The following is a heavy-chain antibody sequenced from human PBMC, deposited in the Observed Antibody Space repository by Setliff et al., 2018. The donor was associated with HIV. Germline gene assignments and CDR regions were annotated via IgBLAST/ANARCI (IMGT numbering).Heavy chain of an antibody. CDR3: ARGDGYRSNDAYYDTGMDV. V-gene: IGHV4-59*01. CDR1: GASISSYY. CDR2: IYNSGYS. J-gene: IGHJ6*02. D-gene: IGHD5-12*01. Sequence: LSLTCKVSGASISSYYGSWVRQPPGKGLEWIGYIYNSGYSNSKPSLKSRVTMSLDTSKNQFSLELTSVTAADTAVYFCARGDGYRSNDAYYDTGMDVWGQGSTVTVSS.